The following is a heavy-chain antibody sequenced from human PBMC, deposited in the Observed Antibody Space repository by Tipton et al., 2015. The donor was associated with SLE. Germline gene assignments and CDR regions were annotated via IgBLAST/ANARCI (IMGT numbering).Heavy chain of an antibody. Sequence: TLSLTCAVYGGSFSGYYWSWIRQPPGKGLEWIGEINHSGSTYYNPSLKSRVTISVDTSKNQFSLKLSSVTAADTAVYYCARAPFPHYYGSGSYYHYWGQGTLVTVSS. CDR3: ARAPFPHYYGSGSYYHY. CDR1: GGSFSGYY. V-gene: IGHV4-34*01. CDR2: INHSGST. D-gene: IGHD3-10*01. J-gene: IGHJ4*02.